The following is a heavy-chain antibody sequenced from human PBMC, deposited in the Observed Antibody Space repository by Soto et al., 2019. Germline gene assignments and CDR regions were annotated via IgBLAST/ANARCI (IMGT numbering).Heavy chain of an antibody. Sequence: GGSLRLSCAASGFTVSSNYMSWVRQAPGKGLEWVSGIGTHGDTYYPGSVKGRFTISRENAKNSFYLQMNSLRAEDTAVYYCVRGYNYGFDYWGQGTLVTVSS. J-gene: IGHJ4*02. V-gene: IGHV3-13*01. CDR1: GFTVSSNY. CDR2: IGTHGDT. CDR3: VRGYNYGFDY. D-gene: IGHD3-16*01.